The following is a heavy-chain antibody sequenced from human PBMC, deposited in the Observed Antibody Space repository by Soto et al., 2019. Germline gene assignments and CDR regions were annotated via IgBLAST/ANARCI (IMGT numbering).Heavy chain of an antibody. J-gene: IGHJ6*02. CDR3: ARGITGTVSYYYGMDV. Sequence: QVQLVQSGAEVKKPGSSVKVSCKASGGTFSSYAISWVRQAPGQGLEWMGGIIPIFGTANYAQKFQGRVTITADESSSTAYMELSSLRSEDTAVYYCARGITGTVSYYYGMDVWGQGATVTVSS. V-gene: IGHV1-69*12. CDR1: GGTFSSYA. D-gene: IGHD1-20*01. CDR2: IIPIFGTA.